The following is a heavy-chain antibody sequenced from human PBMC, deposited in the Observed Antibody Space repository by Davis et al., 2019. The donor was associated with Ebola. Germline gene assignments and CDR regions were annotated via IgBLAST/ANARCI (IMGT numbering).Heavy chain of an antibody. CDR1: GFSFSGYG. Sequence: PGGSLRLSCAASGFSFSGYGMHWARQAPGKGLEWVAFIRNDGSKKFYVDSVKGRFTISRDNSKNTFYLQMNSLRAEDTALYYCAKDKTMATHYWYFDLWGRGTLVTVSS. J-gene: IGHJ2*01. CDR2: IRNDGSKK. CDR3: AKDKTMATHYWYFDL. V-gene: IGHV3-30*02. D-gene: IGHD4/OR15-4a*01.